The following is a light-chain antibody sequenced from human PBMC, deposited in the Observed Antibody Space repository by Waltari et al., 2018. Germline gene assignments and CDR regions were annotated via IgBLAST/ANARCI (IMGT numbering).Light chain of an antibody. J-gene: IGKJ2*01. V-gene: IGKV3-15*01. CDR1: QSISTN. CDR2: GAS. Sequence: IVMTQSPATLSVSPGERATLSCRASQSISTNLAWFQEKPGQAPRLLISGASTRATGVTARFSGSGSGTYFTLVISSLQSEDFAVYYCQQYDKWLRYSFGQGTKLEIK. CDR3: QQYDKWLRYS.